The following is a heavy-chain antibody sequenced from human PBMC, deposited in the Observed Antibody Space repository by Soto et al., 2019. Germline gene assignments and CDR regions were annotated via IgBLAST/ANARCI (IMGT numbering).Heavy chain of an antibody. Sequence: GSLRLSCAASGFTFSSYAMHWVRQAPGKGLEWVAVISYDGSNKYYADSVKGRFTISRDNSKNTLYLQMNSLRAEDTAVYYCARDSCLFSLEYWGQGTLVTVSS. CDR3: ARDSCLFSLEY. CDR2: ISYDGSNK. CDR1: GFTFSSYA. J-gene: IGHJ4*02. D-gene: IGHD3-9*01. V-gene: IGHV3-30-3*01.